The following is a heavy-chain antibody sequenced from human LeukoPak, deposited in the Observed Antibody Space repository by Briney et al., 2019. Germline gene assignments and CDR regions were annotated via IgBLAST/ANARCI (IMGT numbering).Heavy chain of an antibody. CDR1: GFTVSSNY. V-gene: IGHV3-66*01. CDR3: ARVALWRYYFDL. J-gene: IGHJ2*01. Sequence: PGGSLRLSCVASGFTVSSNYISWVRQAPGKGLEWVSGAYSGGSTYYADSVKGRHTITRDNYKNTLYLQMNSLRAEDTAVYYCARVALWRYYFDLWGRGTLVTVSS. D-gene: IGHD3-16*02. CDR2: AYSGGST.